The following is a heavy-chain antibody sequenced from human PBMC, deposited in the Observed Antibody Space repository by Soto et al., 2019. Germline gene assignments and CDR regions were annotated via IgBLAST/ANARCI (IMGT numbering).Heavy chain of an antibody. CDR1: GGSFSLNF. CDR3: ARLNGYCVSTSCHGYYGMDV. J-gene: IGHJ6*02. V-gene: IGHV4-59*08. CDR2: INYGGRT. Sequence: SETLSLTCTVSGGSFSLNFWSWIGRPPGKDLKWVGYINYGGRTSYNPSLKSRVTISLETSKIQFSLRLTSVTAADTAVYYCARLNGYCVSTSCHGYYGMDVWGQGTTVTVSS. D-gene: IGHD2-2*03.